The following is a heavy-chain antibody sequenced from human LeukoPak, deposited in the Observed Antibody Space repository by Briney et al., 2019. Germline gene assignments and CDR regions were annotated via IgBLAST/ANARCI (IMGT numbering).Heavy chain of an antibody. D-gene: IGHD2-2*01. CDR2: ISAYNGNT. Sequence: ASVKVSCKASGYTFTSYGISWVRQAPGQGLEWMGWISAYNGNTRYAQKFRGRVTMTTDTSTSTAYMELGSLRSDDTAVYYCARDASPSSTSCYVAYWGQGTLVTVSS. J-gene: IGHJ4*02. CDR3: ARDASPSSTSCYVAY. V-gene: IGHV1-18*01. CDR1: GYTFTSYG.